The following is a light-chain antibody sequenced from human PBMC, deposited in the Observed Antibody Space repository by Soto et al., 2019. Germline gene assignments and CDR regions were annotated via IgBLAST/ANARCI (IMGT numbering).Light chain of an antibody. J-gene: IGLJ2*01. CDR1: SSNIGSPFD. V-gene: IGLV1-40*01. Sequence: QSVLTQPPSVSGAPGQRVTISCTGNSSNIGSPFDVHWYQHLPGTAPRLLIYSSILRPSGVPDRFSGSKSGTSASLAISGLQSEDEADYYCTAWDDNLNGVLFGGGTKLTVL. CDR2: SSI. CDR3: TAWDDNLNGVL.